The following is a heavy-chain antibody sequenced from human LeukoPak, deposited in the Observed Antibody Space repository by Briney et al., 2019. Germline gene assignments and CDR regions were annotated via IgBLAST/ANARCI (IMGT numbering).Heavy chain of an antibody. CDR3: ARGPRTTGTLDYYYYYMDV. J-gene: IGHJ6*03. D-gene: IGHD1-1*01. CDR1: GFTFSDYY. V-gene: IGHV3-11*01. Sequence: GGSLRLSCAASGFTFSDYYMSWIRQAPGKGLEWVSYISSSGSTIYYAGSVKGRFTISRDNAKNSLYLQMNSLRAEDTAVYYCARGPRTTGTLDYYYYYMDVWGKGTTVTVSS. CDR2: ISSSGSTI.